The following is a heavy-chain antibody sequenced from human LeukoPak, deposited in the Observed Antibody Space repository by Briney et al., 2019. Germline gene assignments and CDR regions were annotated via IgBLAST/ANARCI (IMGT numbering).Heavy chain of an antibody. CDR1: GFTFDDYA. D-gene: IGHD3-16*01. V-gene: IGHV3-9*01. CDR3: ANLGGY. CDR2: ISWNSGSI. Sequence: PGGSLRLSCAASGFTFDDYAMHWVRQAPGKGLEWVSGISWNSGSIGYADSVKGRFTISRDNAKNSLYLQMDSLRAEDTALYYCANLGGYWGQGTLVTVSS. J-gene: IGHJ4*02.